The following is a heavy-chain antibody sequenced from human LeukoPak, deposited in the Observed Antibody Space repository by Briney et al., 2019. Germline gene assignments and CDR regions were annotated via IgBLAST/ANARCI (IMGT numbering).Heavy chain of an antibody. CDR3: ARGSFGGGVVVITHLSEFDY. J-gene: IGHJ4*02. Sequence: ASVKVSCKASGYTFTSYDINWVRQATGQGLEWMGWMNPNSGNTGYAQKFQGRVTMTRNTSISTAYMELSSLRSEDTAVYYCARGSFGGGVVVITHLSEFDYWGQGTLVTVSS. CDR2: MNPNSGNT. V-gene: IGHV1-8*01. D-gene: IGHD3-22*01. CDR1: GYTFTSYD.